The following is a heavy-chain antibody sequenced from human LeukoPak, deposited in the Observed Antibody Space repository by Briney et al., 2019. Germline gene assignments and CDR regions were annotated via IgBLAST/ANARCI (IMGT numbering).Heavy chain of an antibody. CDR3: ARRGEYSSGWYIDY. Sequence: ASVKVSCKASGYTFTGYYMHWVRQAPGQGLEWMGWINPNSGGTNYAQKFQGRVTMTRDTSISTAYMELSRLRSDDTAVYYCARRGEYSSGWYIDYWGQGTLVTVSS. V-gene: IGHV1-2*02. CDR2: INPNSGGT. J-gene: IGHJ4*02. CDR1: GYTFTGYY. D-gene: IGHD6-19*01.